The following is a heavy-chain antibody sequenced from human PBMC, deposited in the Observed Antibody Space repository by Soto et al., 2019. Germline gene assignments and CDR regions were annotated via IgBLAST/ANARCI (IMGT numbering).Heavy chain of an antibody. CDR2: IERGGST. J-gene: IGHJ4*02. D-gene: IGHD3-10*01. CDR1: GGSFSGYY. CDR3: ARGYGSGSYWAY. Sequence: QVQLQQWGAGLLKPSETLSLTCAVYGGSFSGYYWSWVRQPPGKGLEWIGEIERGGSTNYNPSLKRRVTISVDTSKNQFSLKVNSVTAADTAVYYCARGYGSGSYWAYWGQGTLVTVSS. V-gene: IGHV4-34*02.